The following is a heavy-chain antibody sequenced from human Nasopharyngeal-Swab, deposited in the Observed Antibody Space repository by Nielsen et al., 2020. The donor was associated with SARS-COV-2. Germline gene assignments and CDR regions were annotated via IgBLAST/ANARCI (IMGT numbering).Heavy chain of an antibody. Sequence: GESLKISCKGSGYSFTSYWIGWVRQMPGKGLEWMGIIYPGDSDTRYSPSFQGQVTISSDRSITTAYLQWSSLKASDTAMYYCARLDYDYLWGNYRSFDYWGQGTLVTVSS. D-gene: IGHD3-16*02. V-gene: IGHV5-51*01. J-gene: IGHJ4*02. CDR2: IYPGDSDT. CDR1: GYSFTSYW. CDR3: ARLDYDYLWGNYRSFDY.